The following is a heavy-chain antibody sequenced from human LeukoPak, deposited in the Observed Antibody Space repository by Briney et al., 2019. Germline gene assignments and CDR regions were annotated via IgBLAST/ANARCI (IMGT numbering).Heavy chain of an antibody. D-gene: IGHD3-3*01. V-gene: IGHV3-23*01. CDR2: ISGSGGST. J-gene: IGHJ4*02. CDR3: AKDVTIFGVVPTEADY. Sequence: GGSLRLSCAASGFTFSSYAMSWVRQAPGKGLEWVSAISGSGGSTYYADSVKGRFTISRDNSKNTLYLQMNSLRAEDTVVYYCAKDVTIFGVVPTEADYWGQGTLVTLSS. CDR1: GFTFSSYA.